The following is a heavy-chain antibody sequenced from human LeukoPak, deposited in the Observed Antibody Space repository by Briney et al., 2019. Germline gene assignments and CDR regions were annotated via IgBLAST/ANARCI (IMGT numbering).Heavy chain of an antibody. V-gene: IGHV4-59*01. CDR3: ARGTYGSFDY. J-gene: IGHJ4*02. D-gene: IGHD2-8*01. Sequence: MAPETLSLTCTVSGGSISSYYWSWIRQPPGKGLEWIGYIYYSGSTNYNPSLKSRVTISVDTSKNQFSLKLSSVTAADTAVYYCARGTYGSFDYWGQGTLVTVSS. CDR1: GGSISSYY. CDR2: IYYSGST.